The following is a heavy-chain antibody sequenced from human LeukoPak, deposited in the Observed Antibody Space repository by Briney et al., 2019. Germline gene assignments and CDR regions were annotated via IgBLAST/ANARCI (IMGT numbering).Heavy chain of an antibody. D-gene: IGHD3-3*01. J-gene: IGHJ2*01. CDR3: AKSYYDFWSGYTPRFFFDL. CDR2: IYYSGRT. CDR1: GGSISSGGYY. V-gene: IGHV4-61*08. Sequence: PSQTLSLTCTVSGGSISSGGYYWSWLRQHPGRGVEWLGYIYYSGRTNYNPSLKSRVTISVDTSKNQFSLKLSSVTAADTAVYYCAKSYYDFWSGYTPRFFFDLWGRGTLVTVSS.